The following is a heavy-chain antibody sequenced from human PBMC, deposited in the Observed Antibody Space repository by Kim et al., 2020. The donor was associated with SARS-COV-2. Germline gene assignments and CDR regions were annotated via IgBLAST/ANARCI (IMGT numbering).Heavy chain of an antibody. CDR1: GGTFSSYA. CDR3: SIVKRGDGHFDF. V-gene: IGHV1-69*06. Sequence: SVKVSCKASGGTFSSYAISWVRHSPGQGLEWMGGIIPIFGTANYAQKFQGRVTITAAKSTSTSDMELSILRSEDTAVYDCSIVKRGDGHFDFWRQLTL. D-gene: IGHD3-10*01. CDR2: IIPIFGTA. J-gene: IGHJ4*02.